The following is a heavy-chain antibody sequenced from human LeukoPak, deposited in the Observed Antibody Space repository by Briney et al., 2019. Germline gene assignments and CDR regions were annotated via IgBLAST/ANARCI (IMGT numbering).Heavy chain of an antibody. CDR2: ISGSGGST. D-gene: IGHD4-23*01. Sequence: GGSLRLSCAASGFTFSSYAMSWVRQAPGKGLEWVSDISGSGGSTYYADSVKGRFTISRDNSKNTLYLQMNSLRAEDTAVYYCAKDLLVTTVASYYFDCWGQGTLVTVSS. CDR3: AKDLLVTTVASYYFDC. CDR1: GFTFSSYA. J-gene: IGHJ4*02. V-gene: IGHV3-23*01.